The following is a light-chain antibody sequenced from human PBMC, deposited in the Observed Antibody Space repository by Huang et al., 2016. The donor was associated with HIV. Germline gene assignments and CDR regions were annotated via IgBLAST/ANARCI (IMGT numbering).Light chain of an antibody. J-gene: IGKJ4*01. CDR1: QSVLYNSNNKTD. Sequence: DIVMTQSPDSLAVSLGERATINCKSSQSVLYNSNNKTDLAWLQQKPGQPPKLLIYWASTRESGVPDRFSGSGSGTEFSLTISSLQAEDVAIYYCQQYYTTPLTFGGGTKVEIK. CDR2: WAS. V-gene: IGKV4-1*01. CDR3: QQYYTTPLT.